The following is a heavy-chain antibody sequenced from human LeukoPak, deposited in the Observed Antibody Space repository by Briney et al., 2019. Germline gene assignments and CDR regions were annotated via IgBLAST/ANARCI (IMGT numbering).Heavy chain of an antibody. CDR2: IYYSGST. D-gene: IGHD5-18*01. V-gene: IGHV4-59*08. CDR3: ARSPLVYSYGLDY. J-gene: IGHJ4*02. Sequence: PSETLSLTWTVSVGSIRSYYCSSIRQPPQKEQEWIGYIYYSGSTNYNPSLKSRVTISVDTSKNQFSLKLSSVTAADTAVYYCARSPLVYSYGLDYWGQGTLVTVSP. CDR1: VGSIRSYY.